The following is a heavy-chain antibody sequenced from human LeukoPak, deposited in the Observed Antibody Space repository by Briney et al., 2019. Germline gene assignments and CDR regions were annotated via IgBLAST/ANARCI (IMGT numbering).Heavy chain of an antibody. Sequence: GGSLRLSGAASGFTFSSYAMGGVRQAPGKGLEGVSVIRGGGVRTYYADSVRGRFTISGANSRDRVFLQMKSLRAEDTALYYCARPSVAGHYGRFGYWGQGTLVTVSS. CDR1: GFTFSSYA. V-gene: IGHV3-23*01. D-gene: IGHD6-19*01. CDR3: ARPSVAGHYGRFGY. CDR2: IRGGGVRT. J-gene: IGHJ4*02.